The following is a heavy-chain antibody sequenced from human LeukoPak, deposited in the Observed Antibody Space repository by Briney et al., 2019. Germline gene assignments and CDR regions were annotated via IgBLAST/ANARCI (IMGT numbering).Heavy chain of an antibody. Sequence: PGGSLRLSCAASGFPFSSYAMHWVRQAPGKGLEYVSAISSNGGSTYYADSVKGRFTISRDNSKNTLYLQMNSLRAEDTAVYYCVKGKSPSGWFDAFDIWGQGTMVTVSS. J-gene: IGHJ3*02. CDR1: GFPFSSYA. V-gene: IGHV3-64D*06. CDR3: VKGKSPSGWFDAFDI. CDR2: ISSNGGST. D-gene: IGHD6-19*01.